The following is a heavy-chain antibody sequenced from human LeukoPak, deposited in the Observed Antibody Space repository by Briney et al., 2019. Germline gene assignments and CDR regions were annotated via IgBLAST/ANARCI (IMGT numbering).Heavy chain of an antibody. CDR2: VLDNVRT. D-gene: IGHD5-18*01. V-gene: IGHV4-59*11. CDR1: GGSISSHY. J-gene: IGHJ4*02. CDR3: ATIKRGNIFGFFDF. Sequence: SETLSLTCTVSGGSISSHYWSWVRQPPGKGLEWIGYVLDNVRTKDNPSLSSRFTLSADTSKNQFSLRLTSVTAADTAVYYCATIKRGNIFGFFDFWGQGILVTVSS.